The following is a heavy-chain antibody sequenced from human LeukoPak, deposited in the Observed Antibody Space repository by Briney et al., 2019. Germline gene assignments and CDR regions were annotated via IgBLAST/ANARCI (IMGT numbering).Heavy chain of an antibody. J-gene: IGHJ5*02. CDR1: GGSISSYY. Sequence: SETLSLTCTVSGGSISSYYRSWIRQPPGKGLEWIGYIYYSGSTNYNPSLKSRVTISVDTSKNQFSLKLSSVTAADTAVYYCAKYYYGSGSFNWFDPWGQGTLVTVSS. D-gene: IGHD3-10*01. CDR2: IYYSGST. V-gene: IGHV4-59*01. CDR3: AKYYYGSGSFNWFDP.